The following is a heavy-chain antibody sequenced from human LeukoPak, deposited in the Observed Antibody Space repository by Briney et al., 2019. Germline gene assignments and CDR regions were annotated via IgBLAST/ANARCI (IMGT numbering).Heavy chain of an antibody. CDR3: ARASNRAFDA. J-gene: IGHJ3*01. V-gene: IGHV6-1*01. D-gene: IGHD1-14*01. CDR2: TYYRSKWGS. CDR1: GDSVSSQDAA. Sequence: SQTLSLTCANSGDSVSSQDAAWNWIRQSPSRGLERLGRTYYRSKWGSDYAVSVKSRVTVNPDPSKNQISLQLNSVTPEDTAVYFCARASNRAFDAWGQGTVVIVSS.